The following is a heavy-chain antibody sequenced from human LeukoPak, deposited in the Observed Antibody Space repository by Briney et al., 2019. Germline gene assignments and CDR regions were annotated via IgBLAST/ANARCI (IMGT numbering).Heavy chain of an antibody. D-gene: IGHD4-17*01. V-gene: IGHV4-59*08. CDR3: ARSPTSYYGDYVEYFQH. Sequence: SETLSLTCTVSGGSISTNYWNWIRQSPGKGLEWIGYIYHNGRNDYNPSLKSRVTISIDTSKNQFSLKLSSVTAADTAVYYCARSPTSYYGDYVEYFQHWGQGTLVTVSS. CDR2: IYHNGRN. CDR1: GGSISTNY. J-gene: IGHJ1*01.